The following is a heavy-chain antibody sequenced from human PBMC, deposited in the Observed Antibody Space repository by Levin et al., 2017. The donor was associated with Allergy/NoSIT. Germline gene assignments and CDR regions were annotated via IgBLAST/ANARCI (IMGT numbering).Heavy chain of an antibody. CDR2: IYYSGST. V-gene: IGHV4-61*01. D-gene: IGHD3-10*01. J-gene: IGHJ5*02. CDR1: GGSFSSGSYY. CDR3: ARDGRGYYGSGSYYNGWFDP. Sequence: SETLSLTCTVSGGSFSSGSYYWSWIRQPPGKGLEWIGYIYYSGSTNYNPSLKSRVTISVDTSKNQFSLKLSSVTAADTAVYYCARDGRGYYGSGSYYNGWFDPWGQGTLVTVSS.